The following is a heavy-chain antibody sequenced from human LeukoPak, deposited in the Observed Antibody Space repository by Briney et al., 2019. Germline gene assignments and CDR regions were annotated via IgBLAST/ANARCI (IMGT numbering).Heavy chain of an antibody. V-gene: IGHV1-2*02. D-gene: IGHD3-22*01. J-gene: IGHJ4*02. CDR1: GYSFTGYY. Sequence: ASVKVSCKASGYSFTGYYMHWVRQAPGQGLEWMGWINPNSGDTKYAQKFQGRVTMTRDTSISTAYMELTRLRSDDTAVYYCARVTRPSSGLWYFDYWGQGTLVTVSS. CDR3: ARVTRPSSGLWYFDY. CDR2: INPNSGDT.